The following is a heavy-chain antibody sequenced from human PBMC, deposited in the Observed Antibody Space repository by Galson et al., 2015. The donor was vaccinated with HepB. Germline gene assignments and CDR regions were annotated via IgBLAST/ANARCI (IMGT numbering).Heavy chain of an antibody. CDR3: ARAPRRLLGGDCCDY. J-gene: IGHJ4*02. CDR1: GFTFSSYA. CDR2: VSGSGANT. D-gene: IGHD2-21*02. V-gene: IGHV3-23*01. Sequence: SLRLSCAASGFTFSSYAMSWVRQAPGKGLEWVSTVSGSGANTYYAESVKGRFTISRDSSKTTMYLQLNSLRAEDTAVCYCARAPRRLLGGDCCDYWGQGTLVTVSS.